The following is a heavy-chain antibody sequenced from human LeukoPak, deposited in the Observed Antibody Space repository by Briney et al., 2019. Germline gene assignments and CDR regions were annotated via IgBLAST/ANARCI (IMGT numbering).Heavy chain of an antibody. Sequence: GGSLRLSCSASGFTFRSYAMHWVRQAPGKGLEYVSAISSNGGTIYYADSVKGRFTISRDNSKNTVYLQMSSLRADDTGVYYCVKDRDLFGVVIGTPVAGIFDEWGQGTLVTVSS. CDR1: GFTFRSYA. D-gene: IGHD3-3*01. J-gene: IGHJ4*02. CDR2: ISSNGGTI. CDR3: VKDRDLFGVVIGTPVAGIFDE. V-gene: IGHV3-64D*09.